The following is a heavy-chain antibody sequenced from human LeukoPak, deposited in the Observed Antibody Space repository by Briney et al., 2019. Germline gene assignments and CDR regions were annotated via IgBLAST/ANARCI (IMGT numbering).Heavy chain of an antibody. J-gene: IGHJ6*02. CDR2: IISSTSYI. V-gene: IGHV3-21*01. CDR1: GFTFSTYS. CDR3: ARTSKWQLLVSYYYGMDV. Sequence: GGSLRLSCAASGFTFSTYSMNWVRQAPGKGLEWVASIISSTSYIYYADSVKGRFTISRDNAKNSLYLQVNSLRAEDTAVYYCARTSKWQLLVSYYYGMDVWGQGTTVTVSS. D-gene: IGHD1-26*01.